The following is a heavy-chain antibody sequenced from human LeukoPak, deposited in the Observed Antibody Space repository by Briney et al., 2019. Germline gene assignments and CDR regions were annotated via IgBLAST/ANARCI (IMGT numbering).Heavy chain of an antibody. CDR1: GFTFNKYG. J-gene: IGHJ1*01. CDR3: AKDRDPYSSGTWDS. CDR2: RSGDGSAQ. V-gene: IGHV3-30*18. Sequence: PGGSLRLSCIASGFTFNKYGMHWVRQAPGKGLEWVAVRSGDGSAQHYADSVRGRFTISRDNSKNTLSLQMNSLRPEDTAMYFCAKDRDPYSSGTWDSWGQGTLVIVSS. D-gene: IGHD3-22*01.